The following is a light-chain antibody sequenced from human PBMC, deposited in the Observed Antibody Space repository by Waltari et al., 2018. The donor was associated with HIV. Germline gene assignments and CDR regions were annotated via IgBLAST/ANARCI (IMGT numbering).Light chain of an antibody. CDR2: GAS. V-gene: IGKV3-15*01. CDR3: QQYDKWPPT. J-gene: IGKJ5*01. CDR1: QSVSSY. Sequence: EIVLTQSPATLSLSPGERATLSCRASQSVSSYLAWYQQKPGQAPRLLIYGASNRATDVPVRFSGSGSGTEFTLIISSLQSEDFAVYYCQQYDKWPPTFGQGTRLEIK.